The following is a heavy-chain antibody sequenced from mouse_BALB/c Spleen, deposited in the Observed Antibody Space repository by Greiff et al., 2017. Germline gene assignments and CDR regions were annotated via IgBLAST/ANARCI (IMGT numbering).Heavy chain of an antibody. CDR2: ISSGGST. CDR1: GFTFSSYA. Sequence: EVQLVESGGGLVKPGGSLKLSCAASGFTFSSYAMSWVRQTPEKRLEWVASISSGGSTYYPDSVMGRFTISRDNARNILYLHMSSLRSEDTAMYYCARVGNYRCDYAMDYWGQGTSVTVSS. J-gene: IGHJ4*01. CDR3: ARVGNYRCDYAMDY. D-gene: IGHD2-14*01. V-gene: IGHV5-6-5*01.